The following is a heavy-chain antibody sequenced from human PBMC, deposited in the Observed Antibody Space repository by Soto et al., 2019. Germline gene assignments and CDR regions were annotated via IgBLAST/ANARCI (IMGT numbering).Heavy chain of an antibody. CDR1: GGPFSTYA. Sequence: QLVQSGAEVKKPGSSVKVSCKASGGPFSTYAISWVRQAPGQGLEWMGGIIPIFGTANYARRFLGRVTISADDSTSTAYMELRSLTSDDTAVYYCAKALTMASPNWFDPWGQGTQVTVSS. V-gene: IGHV1-69*01. CDR3: AKALTMASPNWFDP. D-gene: IGHD3-10*01. J-gene: IGHJ5*02. CDR2: IIPIFGTA.